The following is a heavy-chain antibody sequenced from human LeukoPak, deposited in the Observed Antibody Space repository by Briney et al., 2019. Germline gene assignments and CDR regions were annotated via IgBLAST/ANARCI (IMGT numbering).Heavy chain of an antibody. V-gene: IGHV3-48*01. J-gene: IGHJ6*02. CDR1: GFTFSSYS. CDR3: ARGNRWLVFYYYGMDV. CDR2: ISSSSSTI. D-gene: IGHD6-19*01. Sequence: PGGSLRLSCAASGFTFSSYSMNWVRQAPGKGLEWVSYISSSSSTIYYADSVKGRFTISRDNAKNSLYLQMNSLRAEDTAVYYCARGNRWLVFYYYGMDVWGQGTTVTGSS.